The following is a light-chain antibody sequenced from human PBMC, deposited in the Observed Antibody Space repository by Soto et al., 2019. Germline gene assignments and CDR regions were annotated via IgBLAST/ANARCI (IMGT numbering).Light chain of an antibody. V-gene: IGLV1-40*01. CDR2: GNN. Sequence: QSVLTQPPSVSGAPGQRVTISCTGSSSNIGAGFAVHWYQQLPGTAPKLLIFGNNNRPSGVPDRFSGSKSGTSASLVITGLQVEDEADYFCQSYDNSLSGPVVFGGGTKVTVL. J-gene: IGLJ2*01. CDR1: SSNIGAGFA. CDR3: QSYDNSLSGPVV.